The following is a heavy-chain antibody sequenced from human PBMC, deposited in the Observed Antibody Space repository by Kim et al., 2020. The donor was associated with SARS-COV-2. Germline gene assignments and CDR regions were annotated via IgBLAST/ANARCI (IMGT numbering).Heavy chain of an antibody. Sequence: GGSLRLSCAASGFTFSSYGMTWVRQAPGKGLQWVSTVTGAGSTYYADSVKGRFTISRDNSKNSVYLQMNSLRAEDTAVYYCAKPLRLRGGFWGQGTLVTVS. CDR1: GFTFSSYG. V-gene: IGHV3-23*01. CDR2: VTGAGST. CDR3: AKPLRLRGGF. J-gene: IGHJ4*02. D-gene: IGHD3-10*01.